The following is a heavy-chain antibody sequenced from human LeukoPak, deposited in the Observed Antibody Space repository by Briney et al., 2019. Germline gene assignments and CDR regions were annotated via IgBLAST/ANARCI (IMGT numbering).Heavy chain of an antibody. D-gene: IGHD2-2*01. CDR3: AGVRDGSTSTHGYDLFDY. CDR2: IYHSGST. CDR1: GYSISSGYY. Sequence: SETLSLTCTVSGYSISSGYYWGWIRQPPGKGLEWIGSIYHSGSTYYNPSLKSRVTISVDTSKNQFSLKLSSVTAADTAVYYCAGVRDGSTSTHGYDLFDYWGQGTLVTVSS. J-gene: IGHJ4*02. V-gene: IGHV4-38-2*02.